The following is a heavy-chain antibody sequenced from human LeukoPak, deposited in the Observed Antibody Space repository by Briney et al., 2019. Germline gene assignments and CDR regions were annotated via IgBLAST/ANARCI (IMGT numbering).Heavy chain of an antibody. CDR1: GFTFSSYS. CDR2: ISSSSSYI. J-gene: IGHJ5*02. Sequence: GGSLRLSCAASGFTFSSYSMNWVRQAPGEGLEWVSSISSSSSYIYYADSVKGRFTLSRDNAKNSLYLQMNSLRAEDTAVYYCVGMVRPPGWFSPWGQGTLVTVSS. CDR3: VGMVRPPGWFSP. V-gene: IGHV3-21*01. D-gene: IGHD3-10*01.